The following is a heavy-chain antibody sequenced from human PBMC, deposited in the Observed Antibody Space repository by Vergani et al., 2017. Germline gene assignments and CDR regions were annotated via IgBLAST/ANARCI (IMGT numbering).Heavy chain of an antibody. Sequence: QVQLVQSGPEWRRLGSPLKSPGRALGAPSTAFATTWVGQPPGQGLEWMGRLIPILVLPNYAQKFQGRVTITADKSTSTAYMELSSLRSEDTAVYYCRVGATYYYGMDVWGQGTTVTVSS. D-gene: IGHD1-26*01. CDR1: GAPSTAFA. CDR2: LIPILVLP. V-gene: IGHV1-69*04. J-gene: IGHJ6*02. CDR3: RVGATYYYGMDV.